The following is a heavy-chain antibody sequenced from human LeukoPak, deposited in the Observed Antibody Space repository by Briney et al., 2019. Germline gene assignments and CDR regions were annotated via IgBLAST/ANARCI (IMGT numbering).Heavy chain of an antibody. CDR2: ISANGGET. V-gene: IGHV3-23*01. D-gene: IGHD3-16*01. J-gene: IGHJ4*02. CDR1: GFTFSIYA. Sequence: GGSLRLSCAASGFTFSIYAMNWVRQAPGKGLEWVSSISANGGETHYADSVKGRFTISRDNSKNTLYLQMNSLRGEDTAMYYCGRLKSDGYIIDYWGQGAQVTVSS. CDR3: GRLKSDGYIIDY.